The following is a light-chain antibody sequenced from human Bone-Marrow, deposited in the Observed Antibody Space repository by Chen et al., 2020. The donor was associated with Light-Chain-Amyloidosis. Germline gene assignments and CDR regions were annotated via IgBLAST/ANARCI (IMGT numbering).Light chain of an antibody. CDR1: NIGSTS. V-gene: IGLV3-21*02. Sequence: SYVLTPPSSVSLAPGQTAPNACGGNNIGSTSVHWYQQTPGQAPLLVVYDDSDRPSGIPERLSGSNSGNTATLTISRVEAGDEADYYCQVWDRSSDRPVFGGGTKLTVL. CDR3: QVWDRSSDRPV. CDR2: DDS. J-gene: IGLJ3*02.